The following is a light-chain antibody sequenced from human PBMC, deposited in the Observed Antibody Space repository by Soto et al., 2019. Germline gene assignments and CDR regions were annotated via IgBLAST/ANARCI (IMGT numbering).Light chain of an antibody. CDR3: QQSYSTLLT. CDR1: QTISSY. Sequence: DIQMTQSPSSLSSSVGDRVTITYRASQTISSYLNWYQQKPGKAPKLLIYAASSLQSGAPSRFSGSASGTDFTLTFICLQPEDFANYYSQQSYSTLLTFGGGNKVEI. V-gene: IGKV1-39*01. CDR2: AAS. J-gene: IGKJ4*01.